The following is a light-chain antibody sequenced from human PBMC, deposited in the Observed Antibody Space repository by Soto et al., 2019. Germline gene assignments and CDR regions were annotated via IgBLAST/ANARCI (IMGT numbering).Light chain of an antibody. CDR1: QTISNY. Sequence: QMTQSPSSLSASGGDRVTITCGASQTISNYLNWYQQKPGKAPYLLIYAASSLQSGVPSRFSGSSSGTDFTLTITSLQPEDFATYYCQQTYSTPITFGQGTRLEIK. CDR2: AAS. V-gene: IGKV1-39*01. CDR3: QQTYSTPIT. J-gene: IGKJ5*01.